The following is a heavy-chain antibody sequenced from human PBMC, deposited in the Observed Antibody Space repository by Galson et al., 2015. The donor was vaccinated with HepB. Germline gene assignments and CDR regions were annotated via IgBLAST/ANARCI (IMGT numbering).Heavy chain of an antibody. D-gene: IGHD5-12*01. J-gene: IGHJ6*02. CDR2: ISSHKGKT. CDR3: VRVPLHNTGWLRHYYYYGLDV. Sequence: SVKVSCKASGYTFTSDGISWVRQAPGQGLEWMGWISSHKGKTFYAQKFQGRVTMTTDTSMSTAYMELRSLRSDDTAVYYCVRVPLHNTGWLRHYYYYGLDVWGQGTTVTVSS. CDR1: GYTFTSDG. V-gene: IGHV1-18*04.